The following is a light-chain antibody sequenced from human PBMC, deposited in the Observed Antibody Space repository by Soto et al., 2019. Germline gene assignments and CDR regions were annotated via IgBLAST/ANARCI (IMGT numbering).Light chain of an antibody. CDR1: SGHSSYA. J-gene: IGLJ2*01. CDR3: QTWGTVPI. V-gene: IGLV4-69*01. Sequence: QPVLTQSPSASASLGASVKLTCTLSSGHSSYAIAWHQQQPEKGPRYLMKLNSDGSHSKGDGIPDRFSGSSSGAERYLTISSLPSEDGADYYCQTWGTVPIFGGGTQLTVL. CDR2: LNSDGSH.